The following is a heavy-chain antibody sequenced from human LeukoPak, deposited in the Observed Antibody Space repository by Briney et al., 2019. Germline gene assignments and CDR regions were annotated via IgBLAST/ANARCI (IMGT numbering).Heavy chain of an antibody. Sequence: PSETLSLTCAVYGGSFSVYYWTRIRQPPGKGLEWIGEINHRGSTNYNPSLKGRVTISVDTSENQFSLKLPSVTAADTAVYYCARRDASSGWCLDSWGQGTLVTVSS. CDR1: GGSFSVYY. D-gene: IGHD6-19*01. J-gene: IGHJ4*02. V-gene: IGHV4-34*01. CDR3: ARRDASSGWCLDS. CDR2: INHRGST.